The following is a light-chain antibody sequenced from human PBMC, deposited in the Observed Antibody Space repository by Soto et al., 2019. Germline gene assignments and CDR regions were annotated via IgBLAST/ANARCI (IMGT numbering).Light chain of an antibody. J-gene: IGKJ3*01. V-gene: IGKV2-28*01. CDR3: IQTLQTLFT. CDR2: LGS. Sequence: DIVMTQSPLSLPVTPGEPASISCRSSQSLLHSNGYNYLDWYLQKPGQSPQLLIYLGSNRASGVPDRFSGSGSGTYFMLKISRVEAEDVGVYYCIQTLQTLFTFGPGTTVHIK. CDR1: QSLLHSNGYNY.